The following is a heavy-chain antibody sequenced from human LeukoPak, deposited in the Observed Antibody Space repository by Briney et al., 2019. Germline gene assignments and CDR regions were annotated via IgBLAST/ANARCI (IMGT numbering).Heavy chain of an antibody. V-gene: IGHV3-23*01. Sequence: AGASLRPSYAASGFTLTTYTTSWVRLAPGKGMEWVSSIYGDASKTFYADSVRGRFTISRDSSKSMVYLQMNGLRVDDTALYYCAKDRVPDNGWNFDMWGQGTMVIVSA. J-gene: IGHJ3*02. CDR1: GFTLTTYT. CDR3: AKDRVPDNGWNFDM. CDR2: IYGDASKT. D-gene: IGHD1-1*01.